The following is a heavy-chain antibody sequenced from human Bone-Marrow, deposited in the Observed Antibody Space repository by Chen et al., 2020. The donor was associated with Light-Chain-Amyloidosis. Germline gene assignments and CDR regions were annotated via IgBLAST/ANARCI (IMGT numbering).Heavy chain of an antibody. CDR2: INPISGSA. V-gene: IGHV1-46*01. D-gene: IGHD4-17*01. Sequence: QVQLVQSGAEVKKPGASVKISCKASGYIFTKYYMHWVRQAPGEGFEWMGIINPISGSASYAEKFEGRVTMTRDTSTSTFYMELSSLKSEDMAVYYCARMMTTVTTTDYWGQGALVTVSS. CDR3: ARMMTTVTTTDY. J-gene: IGHJ4*02. CDR1: GYIFTKYY.